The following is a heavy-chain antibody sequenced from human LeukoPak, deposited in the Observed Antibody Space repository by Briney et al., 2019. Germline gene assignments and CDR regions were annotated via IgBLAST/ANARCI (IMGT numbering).Heavy chain of an antibody. J-gene: IGHJ4*02. D-gene: IGHD6-6*01. CDR2: IKQDGSEK. Sequence: GGSLRLSCAASGFSFTHSWMSWVRQAPGKGLEWVANIKQDGSEKYYVDSVEGRFTISRDNAKNSVSLQMNSLRGEDTAVYYCVRALGSSSADYWGQGTLVTVSS. V-gene: IGHV3-7*01. CDR1: GFSFTHSW. CDR3: VRALGSSSADY.